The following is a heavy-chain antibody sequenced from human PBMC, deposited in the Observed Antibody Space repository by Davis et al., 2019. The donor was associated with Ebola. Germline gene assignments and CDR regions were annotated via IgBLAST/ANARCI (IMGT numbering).Heavy chain of an antibody. D-gene: IGHD4-17*01. CDR2: IYYSGST. V-gene: IGHV4-61*01. J-gene: IGHJ4*02. CDR3: ARASVMTAVTTFDS. CDR1: GGSVSSGSHY. Sequence: PSETLSLTCTVSGGSVSSGSHYWSWIRQPPGKGLEWIGYIYYSGSTNYNPSLKSRVTISVDTSKNQFSLKLSSVTAADTAVYYCARASVMTAVTTFDSWGQGTLVTVSS.